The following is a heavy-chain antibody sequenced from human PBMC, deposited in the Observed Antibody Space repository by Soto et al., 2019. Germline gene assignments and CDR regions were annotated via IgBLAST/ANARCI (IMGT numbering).Heavy chain of an antibody. V-gene: IGHV4-59*11. J-gene: IGHJ4*02. Sequence: SETLSLTCTVSSDSFSGHYFTWIRQPPGQGLEWVGYTSYSGSTIYNPSLKSRVTISVDTSKNQFSLKLSSVTAADTAVYYCARRIVATIFDYWGQGTLVTVSS. CDR3: ARRIVATIFDY. CDR1: SDSFSGHY. D-gene: IGHD5-12*01. CDR2: TSYSGST.